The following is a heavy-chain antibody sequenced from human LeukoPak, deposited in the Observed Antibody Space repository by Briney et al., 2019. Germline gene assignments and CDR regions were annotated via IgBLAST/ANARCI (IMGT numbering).Heavy chain of an antibody. CDR2: IYYSGST. V-gene: IGHV4-59*01. CDR1: GGSISSYY. J-gene: IGHJ3*02. Sequence: PSETLSLTCTVSGGSISSYYWSWIRQPPGKGLEWVGYIYYSGSTNYNPSLKSRVTISVDTSKNQFSLKLSSVTAADTAVYYCARVLLGQWLPLGGAFDIWGQGTMVTVSS. D-gene: IGHD6-19*01. CDR3: ARVLLGQWLPLGGAFDI.